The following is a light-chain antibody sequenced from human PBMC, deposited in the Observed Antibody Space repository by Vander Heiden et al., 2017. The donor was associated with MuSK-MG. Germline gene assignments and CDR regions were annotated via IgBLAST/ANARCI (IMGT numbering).Light chain of an antibody. CDR1: QSISSY. J-gene: IGKJ2*01. V-gene: IGKV1-39*01. CDR2: AAS. CDR3: QQSYSTTPEKT. Sequence: DIQMTQSPSSLSASVGDSVTITCRASQSISSYLNGYQQKPGKAPKLLIDAASSLQSGVPSRFSGSGSGTDFTRNRSSLQPEDFATDDGQQSYSTTPEKTFGQGTKLEIK.